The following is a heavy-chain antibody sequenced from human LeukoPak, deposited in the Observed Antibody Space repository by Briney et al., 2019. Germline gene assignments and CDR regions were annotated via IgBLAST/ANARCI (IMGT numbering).Heavy chain of an antibody. CDR2: IYTSGST. Sequence: SETLSLTCTVSGGSISSYYWSWIRQPAGKGLEWIGLIYTSGSTNYNPSLKSRVTMSVDTSKNQFSLKLSSVTAADTAVYYCASDYIAVHAFDIWGQGTMVTVSS. D-gene: IGHD2-15*01. J-gene: IGHJ3*02. V-gene: IGHV4-4*07. CDR3: ASDYIAVHAFDI. CDR1: GGSISSYY.